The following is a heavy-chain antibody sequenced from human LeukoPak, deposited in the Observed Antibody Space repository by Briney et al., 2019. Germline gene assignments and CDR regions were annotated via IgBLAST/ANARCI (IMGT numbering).Heavy chain of an antibody. J-gene: IGHJ6*02. Sequence: PGGSLRLSCAASGFTFSSYNMNWVRQAPGKGLEWVSSISSTSNYIFYAGSVKGRFTISRDNAKDSLSLQMNSLRAEDTAIYYCARAPLPYSGSYWGSGFYYGMDVWGQGTTVTVSS. CDR1: GFTFSSYN. CDR3: ARAPLPYSGSYWGSGFYYGMDV. D-gene: IGHD1-26*01. CDR2: ISSTSNYI. V-gene: IGHV3-21*01.